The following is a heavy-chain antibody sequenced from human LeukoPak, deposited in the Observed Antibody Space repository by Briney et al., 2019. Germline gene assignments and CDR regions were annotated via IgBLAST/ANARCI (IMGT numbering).Heavy chain of an antibody. CDR3: ATEYYDSSGYYYYGMDV. V-gene: IGHV1-8*01. J-gene: IGHJ6*02. CDR1: GYTFTNYD. Sequence: ASVKVSCKASGYTFTNYDINWVRQATGQGPEWMGWMNPNSGNTGYAQKFQGRVTMTEDTSTDTAYMELSSLRSEDTAVYYCATEYYDSSGYYYYGMDVWGQGTTVTVSS. CDR2: MNPNSGNT. D-gene: IGHD3-22*01.